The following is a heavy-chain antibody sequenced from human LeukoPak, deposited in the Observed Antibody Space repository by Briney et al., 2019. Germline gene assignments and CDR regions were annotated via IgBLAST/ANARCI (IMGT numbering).Heavy chain of an antibody. CDR3: ASDLSYCTITSCSYYYYGMDV. V-gene: IGHV3-48*03. Sequence: GGSLRLSCSASGFTFSRYEMNWVRQAPGKGLEWVSYISSSGGTIYYAGSVKGRLTISRDNAKNSLYLQMNSLRAAGTAVYYCASDLSYCTITSCSYYYYGMDVWGRGTTVTVSS. J-gene: IGHJ6*02. CDR2: ISSSGGTI. CDR1: GFTFSRYE. D-gene: IGHD2-2*01.